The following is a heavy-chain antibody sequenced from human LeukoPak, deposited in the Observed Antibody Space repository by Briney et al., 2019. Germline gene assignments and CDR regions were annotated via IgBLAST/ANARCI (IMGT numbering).Heavy chain of an antibody. CDR3: AREPGYYGSGSYLDY. CDR1: GFTFSSYS. D-gene: IGHD3-10*01. V-gene: IGHV3-21*01. CDR2: ISSSSSYI. Sequence: GGSLRLSCAASGFTFSSYSMNWVRQAPGKGLEWVSSISSSSSYIYYADSVKGRFTISRDNAKNSLYLQMNSLRAEDTAVYYCAREPGYYGSGSYLDYWGQGTLVTVSS. J-gene: IGHJ4*02.